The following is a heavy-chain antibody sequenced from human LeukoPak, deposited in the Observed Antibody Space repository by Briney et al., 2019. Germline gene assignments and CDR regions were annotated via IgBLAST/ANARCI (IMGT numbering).Heavy chain of an antibody. J-gene: IGHJ5*02. CDR1: GGTFSSYA. D-gene: IGHD6-6*01. Sequence: ASVKVSCKASGGTFSSYAISWVRQAPGQGLEWMGGIIPIFGTANYAQKFQGRVTITADESTSTAYMELSSLRSEDTAVYYCARDVMEYSSSSGRGWFDPWGQGTLVTVSS. CDR3: ARDVMEYSSSSGRGWFDP. CDR2: IIPIFGTA. V-gene: IGHV1-69*13.